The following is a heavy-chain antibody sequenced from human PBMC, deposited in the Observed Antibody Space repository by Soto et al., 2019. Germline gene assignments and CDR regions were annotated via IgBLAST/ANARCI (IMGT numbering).Heavy chain of an antibody. CDR1: GDSTSAYS. V-gene: IGHV4-59*01. J-gene: IGHJ4*02. CDR3: AREGNLGRWLQPLDF. D-gene: IGHD5-12*01. Sequence: PSETLSLTYTVSGDSTSAYSWRWVRQPPGKGLEWIGNIHYNGNTKYSPSLKSRVTMSVDTSKNHFSLRLISVTAADTAIYFCAREGNLGRWLQPLDFWGQGTLVT. CDR2: IHYNGNT.